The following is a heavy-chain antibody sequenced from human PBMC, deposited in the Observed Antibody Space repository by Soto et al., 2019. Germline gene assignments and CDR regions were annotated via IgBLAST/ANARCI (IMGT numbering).Heavy chain of an antibody. CDR3: ARDLSWGSNWYYYMDV. Sequence: EVQLVESGGGLVQPGGSLRLSCATSGFILSDCAMNWVRQAPGKGLEWVSYISSSSSVIVYADSVKGRFTVSRDNARNSLYLQMNSLRVEDTAVYYCARDLSWGSNWYYYMDVWGKGTTVTVSS. CDR1: GFILSDCA. V-gene: IGHV3-48*01. CDR2: ISSSSSVI. D-gene: IGHD7-27*01. J-gene: IGHJ6*03.